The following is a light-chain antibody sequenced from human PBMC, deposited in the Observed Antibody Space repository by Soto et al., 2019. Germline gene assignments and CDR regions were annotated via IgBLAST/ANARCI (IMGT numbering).Light chain of an antibody. CDR2: DAS. J-gene: IGKJ1*01. CDR3: QQRTNWPA. Sequence: EIVLTQSPATLSLSPGERATLSCRASQSVSTGLAWYQQTPGQAPRLLIYDASNRATGIPARFSGSGSGTDFTLTISSLEPEDIAVYYCQQRTNWPAFGQGTKVEIK. V-gene: IGKV3-11*01. CDR1: QSVSTG.